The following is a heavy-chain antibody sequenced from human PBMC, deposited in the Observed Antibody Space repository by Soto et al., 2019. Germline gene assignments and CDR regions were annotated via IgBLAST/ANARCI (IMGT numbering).Heavy chain of an antibody. CDR3: ARGRKGERKNYDFWSGYYPGYYYYGMDV. CDR2: INHSGST. V-gene: IGHV4-34*01. CDR1: GGSFSGYY. Sequence: SETLSLTCAVYGGSFSGYYWSWIRQPPGKGLEWIGEINHSGSTNYNPSLKSRVTISVDTSKNQFSLKLSSVTAADTAVYYCARGRKGERKNYDFWSGYYPGYYYYGMDVWGQGATVTVSS. J-gene: IGHJ6*02. D-gene: IGHD3-3*01.